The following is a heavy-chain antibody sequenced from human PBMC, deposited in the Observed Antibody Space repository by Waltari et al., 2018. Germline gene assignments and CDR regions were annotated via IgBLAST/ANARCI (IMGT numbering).Heavy chain of an antibody. CDR3: AKDLWLPHDY. D-gene: IGHD5-12*01. J-gene: IGHJ4*02. CDR2: ISNSGGTT. Sequence: EVQLLESGGGLVQPGGSLRLSCAASGFTFSSYAMSGVRQAPGKGLEWVSDISNSGGTTYYADSVKGRFTISRDNSKNTMYLQMNSLRVEDTAVYYCAKDLWLPHDYWGQGTLVTVSS. V-gene: IGHV3-23*01. CDR1: GFTFSSYA.